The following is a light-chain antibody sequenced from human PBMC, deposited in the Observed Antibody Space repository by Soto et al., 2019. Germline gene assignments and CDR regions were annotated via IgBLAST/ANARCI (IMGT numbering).Light chain of an antibody. CDR2: EVS. CDR3: SSYASDSTLV. J-gene: IGLJ2*01. V-gene: IGLV2-18*02. Sequence: QSALTQPPSVSGSPGQSVTISCTGTSSDVGSYNRVSWYQQPPGTAPKLMIYEVSHRPSGVPDRFSGSKSGNTASLTISGLQAEDEADYYCSSYASDSTLVFGGGTQLTVL. CDR1: SSDVGSYNR.